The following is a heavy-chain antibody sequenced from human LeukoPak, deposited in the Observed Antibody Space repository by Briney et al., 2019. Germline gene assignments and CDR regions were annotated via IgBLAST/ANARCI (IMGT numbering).Heavy chain of an antibody. D-gene: IGHD3-16*01. J-gene: IGHJ4*02. V-gene: IGHV4-39*01. CDR1: GGSISSRSYY. CDR3: ARGEKVLDY. Sequence: SETLSLTCTVSGGSISSRSYYWGWIRQPPGKGLGWIGKISDSGNTYYSPSLRSRVTISIDMSKNQFSLKLSSVTATDTAVYYCARGEKVLDYWGQGTLVTVSS. CDR2: ISDSGNT.